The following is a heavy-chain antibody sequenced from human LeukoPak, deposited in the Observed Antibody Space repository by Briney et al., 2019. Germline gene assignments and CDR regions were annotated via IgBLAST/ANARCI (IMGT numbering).Heavy chain of an antibody. D-gene: IGHD6-13*01. CDR3: ARGGSSWTNWFDP. Sequence: SETLSLTCTVSGGSISSSSYYWGWIRQPPGKGLEWIGSIYYSGSTYYNPSLKSRLTMSVDTSKNQFSLKLSSVTAADTAEYYCARGGSSWTNWFDPWGQGTLVTVSS. CDR2: IYYSGST. CDR1: GGSISSSSYY. V-gene: IGHV4-39*07. J-gene: IGHJ5*02.